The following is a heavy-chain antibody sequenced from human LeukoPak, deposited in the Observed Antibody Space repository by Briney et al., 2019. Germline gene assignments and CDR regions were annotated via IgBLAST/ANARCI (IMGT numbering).Heavy chain of an antibody. CDR2: IYYSGST. CDR1: GGSISSYY. CDR3: ARPNHRPSNWFDP. Sequence: SETLSLTCTVSGGSISSYYWSWIRQPPGKGLEWIGYIYYSGSTNYNPSLKSRVTISVDTSKNQFSLKLSSVTAADTAVYYCARPNHRPSNWFDPWGQGTLVTVSS. V-gene: IGHV4-59*01. J-gene: IGHJ5*02.